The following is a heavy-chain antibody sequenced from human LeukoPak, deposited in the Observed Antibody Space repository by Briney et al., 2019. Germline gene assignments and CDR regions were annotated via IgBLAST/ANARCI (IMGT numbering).Heavy chain of an antibody. D-gene: IGHD1-26*01. V-gene: IGHV3-23*01. CDR3: ATGGVGAAFDY. J-gene: IGHJ4*02. Sequence: GGSLRLSCAASGFTFSSYAMTWVRQAPGKGLEWVSAISGSGGSTYYADSVKGRFTISRDNSKNTVYLQMNSLRAEDTAVYYCATGGVGAAFDYWGQGTLVTVSS. CDR2: ISGSGGST. CDR1: GFTFSSYA.